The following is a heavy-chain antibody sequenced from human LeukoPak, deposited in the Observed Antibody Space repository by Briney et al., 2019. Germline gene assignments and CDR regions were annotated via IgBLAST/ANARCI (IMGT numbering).Heavy chain of an antibody. CDR3: AKDHSSGWYNDAFDV. V-gene: IGHV3-11*01. CDR2: ISGSGEIT. CDR1: GFTFNEYY. Sequence: GGSLRLSCAASGFTFNEYYSSWIRQAPGKGPEWVSSISGSGEITSYADSVKGRITMSRDNAKNSVYLQMNSLRAEDTAVYYCAKDHSSGWYNDAFDVWGQGTMVTVSS. J-gene: IGHJ3*01. D-gene: IGHD6-19*01.